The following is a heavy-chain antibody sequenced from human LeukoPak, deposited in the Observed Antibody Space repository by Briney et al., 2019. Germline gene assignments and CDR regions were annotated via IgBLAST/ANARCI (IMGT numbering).Heavy chain of an antibody. V-gene: IGHV1-8*01. D-gene: IGHD6-19*01. Sequence: ASVKVSCKASGYTFTNYDINWVRQATGQGLEWMGWMNPNSGNTGYAQKFQGRVTMTKSTSITTAYMDLSSLRSEDTAVYYYVRGVRIAVAGTHYYFDYWGQGTLVTVSS. CDR1: GYTFTNYD. CDR2: MNPNSGNT. J-gene: IGHJ4*02. CDR3: VRGVRIAVAGTHYYFDY.